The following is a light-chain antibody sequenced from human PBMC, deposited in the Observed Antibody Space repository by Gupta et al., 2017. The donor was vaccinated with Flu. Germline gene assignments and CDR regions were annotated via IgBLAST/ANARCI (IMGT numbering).Light chain of an antibody. J-gene: IGKJ1*01. Sequence: LGSRATSSCTSSRSGACSTNSKNYLAWQQRKRGQPPKVINYRSTSPEAGVPKRFSGGAAGKDFPITSSILQAEYAAVYYRQQNNDTAWWTFGQGTKVEIK. V-gene: IGKV4-1*01. CDR3: QQNNDTAWWT. CDR2: RST. CDR1: RSGACSTNSKNY.